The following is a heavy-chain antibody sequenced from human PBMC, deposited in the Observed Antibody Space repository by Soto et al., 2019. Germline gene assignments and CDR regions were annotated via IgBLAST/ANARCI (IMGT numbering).Heavy chain of an antibody. CDR3: GRGSSLTKVEY. Sequence: QVQLVQSGSEVKEPGSSVRVSCKASGGSVSNSAISWLRQAPGQGLEWMGGIIPIFGPAIYARKFQGRFTISADESTGTVYMELNNVRSDDTAVYYCGRGSSLTKVEYWGQGTLVTVSS. CDR2: IIPIFGPA. V-gene: IGHV1-69*01. CDR1: GGSVSNSA. D-gene: IGHD6-6*01. J-gene: IGHJ4*02.